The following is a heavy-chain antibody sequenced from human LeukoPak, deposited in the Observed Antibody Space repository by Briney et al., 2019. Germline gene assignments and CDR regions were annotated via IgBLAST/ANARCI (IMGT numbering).Heavy chain of an antibody. V-gene: IGHV3-53*01. Sequence: AGGSLGLSCAASGFTVSSNYMSWVRQAPGKGLEWVSVIYSGGSTYYADSVKGRFTISRDNSKNTLYLQMNSLRAEDTAVYYCAREGYYDSSGYYYEGARFDYWGQGTLVTVSS. D-gene: IGHD3-22*01. CDR2: IYSGGST. CDR3: AREGYYDSSGYYYEGARFDY. J-gene: IGHJ4*02. CDR1: GFTVSSNY.